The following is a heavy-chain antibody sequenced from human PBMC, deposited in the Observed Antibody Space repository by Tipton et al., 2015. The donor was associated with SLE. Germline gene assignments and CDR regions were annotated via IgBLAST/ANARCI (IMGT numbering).Heavy chain of an antibody. D-gene: IGHD4-23*01. V-gene: IGHV4-59*12. Sequence: TLSLTCTVSGVSISSSSWSWIRQPPGRGLEWIGYIHYSGNTNYNPSLRSRVTISGDTSKNQLSLKLTSVTAADTAVYYCARVPYGGNSGLDAFDIWGQGTMVTVSS. J-gene: IGHJ3*02. CDR2: IHYSGNT. CDR1: GVSISSSS. CDR3: ARVPYGGNSGLDAFDI.